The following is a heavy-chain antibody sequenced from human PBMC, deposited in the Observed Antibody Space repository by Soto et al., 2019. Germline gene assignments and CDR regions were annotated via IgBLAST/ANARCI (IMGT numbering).Heavy chain of an antibody. J-gene: IGHJ6*02. CDR3: ARVGPLGGYDLSLDYYYYGMDV. Sequence: PGGSLRLSCAASGFTFSSHSMNRVRQAPGKGLEWVSSISSSSSYIYYADSVKGRFTISRDNAKNSLYLQMNSLRAEDTAVYYCARVGPLGGYDLSLDYYYYGMDVWGQGTTVTVSS. V-gene: IGHV3-21*01. CDR1: GFTFSSHS. CDR2: ISSSSSYI. D-gene: IGHD5-12*01.